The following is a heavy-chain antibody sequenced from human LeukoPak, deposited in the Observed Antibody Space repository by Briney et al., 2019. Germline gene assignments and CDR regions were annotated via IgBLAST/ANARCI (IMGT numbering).Heavy chain of an antibody. CDR1: GESISSYY. CDR2: IYTSGST. Sequence: SEPLSLPCTVSGESISSYYWRWIRQPAGKGLEWIGRIYTSGSTNYNPSLKSRVTMSVDTSKNQFSLKLSSVTAADTAVYYCARDFASDSIVWYVGYYYYYMDVWGKGTTVTVSS. V-gene: IGHV4-4*07. J-gene: IGHJ6*03. CDR3: ARDFASDSIVWYVGYYYYYMDV. D-gene: IGHD6-19*01.